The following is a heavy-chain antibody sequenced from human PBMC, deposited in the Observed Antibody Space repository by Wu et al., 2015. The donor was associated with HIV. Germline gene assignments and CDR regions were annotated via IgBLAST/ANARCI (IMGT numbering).Heavy chain of an antibody. V-gene: IGHV1-46*01. CDR1: GYNFSRYY. Sequence: QVLLVQSGAEVKKPGASVKVSCKASGYNFSRYYLHWVRRAPGQGLEWMGIIDPSTSTSNYAQKFHNRVTMTRDTSTNTVYMELASLTSDDTAVYYCARGQMSGIEFFPHWGQGTLVHRLL. J-gene: IGHJ1*01. CDR3: ARGQMSGIEFFPH. CDR2: IDPSTSTS. D-gene: IGHD3-3*01.